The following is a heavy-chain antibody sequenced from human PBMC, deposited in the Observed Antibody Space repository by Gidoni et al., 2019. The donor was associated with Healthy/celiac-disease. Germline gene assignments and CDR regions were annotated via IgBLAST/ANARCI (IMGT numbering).Heavy chain of an antibody. CDR3: ARGSGYCSGGSCYPAHYYGMDV. CDR2: IIPIFGTA. V-gene: IGHV1-69*01. Sequence: VQLVQSGAEVKQPGSSVKLPCKAFGAAFSGYAISWVRQAPGQGLEWLGGIIPIFGTANYAQKFQGRVTITADESTSTAYMELSSLRSEDTAVYYCARGSGYCSGGSCYPAHYYGMDVWGQGTTVTVSS. CDR1: GAAFSGYA. J-gene: IGHJ6*02. D-gene: IGHD2-15*01.